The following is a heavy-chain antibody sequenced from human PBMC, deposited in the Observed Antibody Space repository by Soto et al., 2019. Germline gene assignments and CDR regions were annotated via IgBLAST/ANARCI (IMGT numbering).Heavy chain of an antibody. Sequence: TLSLTCVVSGDSLSSGDCYWSWIRQPPGKGLEWIGYITYSGFTYNNPSLKSRLSISVDTSKNQFSLRLSSVTAADTAVFYCAIGTLIASAGYEFDFCGPGALVTVSS. V-gene: IGHV4-30-4*01. J-gene: IGHJ4*02. CDR3: AIGTLIASAGYEFDF. CDR1: GDSLSSGDCY. CDR2: ITYSGFT. D-gene: IGHD6-25*01.